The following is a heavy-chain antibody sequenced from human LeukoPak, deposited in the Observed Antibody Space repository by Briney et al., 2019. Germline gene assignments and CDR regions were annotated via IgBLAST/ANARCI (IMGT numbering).Heavy chain of an antibody. CDR1: GFTFNTYE. J-gene: IGHJ4*02. Sequence: GGSLRLSCAASGFTFNTYEMNWVRQAPEKGLEWVSYISSSGTTIFYADSVKGRFTISRDNAKNSLYLQMTSLRGEDTAVYYCARDKAYVGLDYWGQGTLVTVSS. D-gene: IGHD2-21*01. CDR3: ARDKAYVGLDY. V-gene: IGHV3-48*03. CDR2: ISSSGTTI.